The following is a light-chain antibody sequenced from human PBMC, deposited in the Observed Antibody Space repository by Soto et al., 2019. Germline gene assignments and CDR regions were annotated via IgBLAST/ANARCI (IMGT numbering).Light chain of an antibody. J-gene: IGKJ3*01. V-gene: IGKV1-39*01. CDR1: QSISSY. CDR3: QQSYSTPPFT. Sequence: DIRMTQSPSSLSASVGDRVTITCRASQSISSYLNWYQQKPGKAPKLLIYAASSFQSGVPSRFSGSGSWTDFTLTISSLQPEDFATYYCQQSYSTPPFTFGPGTKVDIK. CDR2: AAS.